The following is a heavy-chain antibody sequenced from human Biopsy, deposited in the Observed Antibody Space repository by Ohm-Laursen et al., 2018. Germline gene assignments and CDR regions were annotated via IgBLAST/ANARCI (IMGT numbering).Heavy chain of an antibody. V-gene: IGHV4-39*01. D-gene: IGHD3-3*01. J-gene: IGHJ4*02. CDR3: ARQVDFWSGYVDY. CDR1: GGSISDGTYH. Sequence: SDTLSLTWTVSGGSISDGTYHWGWIRQSPGKGLEWIGNIYYSGNTDYSPSLKSRVTISVDTSNNQFSLKLRSVTAADTAVYYCARQVDFWSGYVDYWGQGTLVAVSS. CDR2: IYYSGNT.